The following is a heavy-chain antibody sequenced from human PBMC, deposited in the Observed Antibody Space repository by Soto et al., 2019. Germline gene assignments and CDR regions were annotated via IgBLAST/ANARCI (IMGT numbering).Heavy chain of an antibody. CDR2: INSDGTTT. CDR3: VRDIR. Sequence: EVQLVESGGGLVQPGGSLRLSCAASGFTFNNFWMYWVRQTPEKGLVWVSGINSDGTTTFYADSVKGRFTISRDNAKNTLYLQMNSLTVEDTAIYYCVRDIRWGQGTLVTVSS. V-gene: IGHV3-74*01. J-gene: IGHJ4*02. CDR1: GFTFNNFW.